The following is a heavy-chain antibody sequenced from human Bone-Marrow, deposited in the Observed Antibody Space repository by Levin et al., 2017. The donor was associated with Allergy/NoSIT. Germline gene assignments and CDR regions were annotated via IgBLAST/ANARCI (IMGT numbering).Heavy chain of an antibody. Sequence: SSQTLSLTCALSGGSIRSGGSSWSWIRQPPGKGLEWIGYIFHTGSTYYNSSLKSRVTISVDRSKNQFSLKLTSVTAADTAVYYCARSFTMLRGGFDPWGQGILVTVSS. CDR3: ARSFTMLRGGFDP. D-gene: IGHD3-10*01. J-gene: IGHJ5*02. CDR1: GGSIRSGGSS. CDR2: IFHTGST. V-gene: IGHV4-30-2*01.